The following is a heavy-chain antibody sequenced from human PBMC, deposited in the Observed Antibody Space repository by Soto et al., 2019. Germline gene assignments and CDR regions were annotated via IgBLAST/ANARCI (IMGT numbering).Heavy chain of an antibody. D-gene: IGHD2-15*01. CDR1: GGSISSGGYY. CDR2: IYYSGST. V-gene: IGHV4-31*03. CDR3: ASRYCSGGSCYPDSNFDY. Sequence: QVQLQESGPGLVKPSQTLSLTCTVSGGSISSGGYYWSWIRQHPGKGLEWIGYIYYSGSTYYNPSLKGRVTISVDTSKKQFSLKLSSVTAADTAVYYCASRYCSGGSCYPDSNFDYWGQGTLVTVSS. J-gene: IGHJ4*02.